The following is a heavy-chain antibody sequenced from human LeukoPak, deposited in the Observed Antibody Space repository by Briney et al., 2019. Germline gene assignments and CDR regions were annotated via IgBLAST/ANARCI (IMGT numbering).Heavy chain of an antibody. Sequence: SETLSLTCTVSGGSISSSSYYWGWIRQPPGKGLEWIGSIYYSGSTYYNPSLKSRVTISVDTSKNQFSLKLSSVTAADTAVHYCARMSYDFWSGYPDYWGQGTLVTVSS. CDR2: IYYSGST. V-gene: IGHV4-39*01. CDR1: GGSISSSSYY. J-gene: IGHJ4*02. CDR3: ARMSYDFWSGYPDY. D-gene: IGHD3-3*01.